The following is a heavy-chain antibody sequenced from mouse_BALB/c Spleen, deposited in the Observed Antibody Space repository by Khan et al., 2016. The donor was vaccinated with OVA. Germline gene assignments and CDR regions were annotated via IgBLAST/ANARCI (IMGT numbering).Heavy chain of an antibody. J-gene: IGHJ2*01. CDR2: IYPGSDNA. D-gene: IGHD2-3*01. CDR3: ARGDGYYGYFDY. Sequence: QVQLKQSGPELVKPGASVKMSCKASGYTFTYYVITWVKQRTGKGLEWIGEIYPGSDNAYYTERIKGKATLTADKSSNTTHMQLSSLTSEDSAVYFCARGDGYYGYFDYWGQGTTLTVSS. V-gene: IGHV1-77*01. CDR1: GYTFTYYV.